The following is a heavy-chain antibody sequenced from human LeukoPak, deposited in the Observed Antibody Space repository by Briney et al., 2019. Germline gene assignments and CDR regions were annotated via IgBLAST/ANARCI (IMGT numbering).Heavy chain of an antibody. J-gene: IGHJ4*02. CDR2: ISGSSSYI. Sequence: GGSLRLSCAASGFTFSSDSVNWVRQAPGKGLEWVSFISGSSSYIYYADSVKGRFTISRDNAKNSLYLQMNSLRAEDTAVYYCARNRPLTNWGQGTLVTVSS. CDR1: GFTFSSDS. D-gene: IGHD3-9*01. V-gene: IGHV3-21*01. CDR3: ARNRPLTN.